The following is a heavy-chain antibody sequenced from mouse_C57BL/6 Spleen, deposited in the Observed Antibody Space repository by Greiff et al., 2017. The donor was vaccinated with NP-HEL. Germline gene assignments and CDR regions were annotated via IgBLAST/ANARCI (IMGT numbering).Heavy chain of an antibody. CDR3: ARTWDY. CDR2: ISSGGSYT. CDR1: GFTFSSYG. Sequence: DVQLVESGGDLVKPGGSLKLSCAASGFTFSSYGMSWVRQTPDKRLEWVATISSGGSYTYYPDSVKGRFTISRDNAKNSLYLQMSSLKSEDKAMYYCARTWDYWGQGTTLTVSS. V-gene: IGHV5-6*01. J-gene: IGHJ2*01.